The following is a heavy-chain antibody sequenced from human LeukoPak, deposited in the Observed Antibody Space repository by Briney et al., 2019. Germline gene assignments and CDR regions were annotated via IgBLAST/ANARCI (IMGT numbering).Heavy chain of an antibody. V-gene: IGHV4-59*01. J-gene: IGHJ3*02. CDR2: IYYSGST. D-gene: IGHD2-15*01. Sequence: PSETLSLTCTVSGGSISTSYWSWIRQPPGKGLEGIGYIYYSGSTNYNPSLKSRVTISVDTSKNQFSLKLSSVTAADTAVYYCARGPQYCSDGSCYSYAFDIWGQGTMVTVSS. CDR1: GGSISTSY. CDR3: ARGPQYCSDGSCYSYAFDI.